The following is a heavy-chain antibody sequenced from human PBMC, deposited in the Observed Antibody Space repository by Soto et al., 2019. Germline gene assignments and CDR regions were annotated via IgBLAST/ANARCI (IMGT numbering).Heavy chain of an antibody. V-gene: IGHV1-3*01. Sequence: GASVKVSCKASGYTFTSYAMHWVRQAPGQRLEWMGWINAGNGNTKYSQKFQGRVTITRDTSASTAYMELSSLRSEDTAVYYCARGGVLRYFDGTSMDVWGQGTTVTVSS. CDR3: ARGGVLRYFDGTSMDV. D-gene: IGHD3-9*01. J-gene: IGHJ6*02. CDR2: INAGNGNT. CDR1: GYTFTSYA.